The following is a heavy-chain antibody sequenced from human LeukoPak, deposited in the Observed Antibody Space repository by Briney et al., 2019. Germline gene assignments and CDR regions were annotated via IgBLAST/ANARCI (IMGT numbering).Heavy chain of an antibody. CDR3: ARDPIPIVAVAGGNWFDP. CDR1: GNTFTGYY. D-gene: IGHD6-19*01. J-gene: IGHJ5*02. CDR2: INPDSGGT. V-gene: IGHV1-2*02. Sequence: ASVKVSCKASGNTFTGYYIYWVRQAPGQGREWMGWINPDSGGTKYAQKFQGRVTMTRDTSISTAYMELSSLRSDDTAVYYCARDPIPIVAVAGGNWFDPWGQGTVVTVSS.